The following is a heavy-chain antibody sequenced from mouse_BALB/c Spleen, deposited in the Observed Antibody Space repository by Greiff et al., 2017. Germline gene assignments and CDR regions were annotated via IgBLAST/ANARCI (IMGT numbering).Heavy chain of an antibody. Sequence: EVKLVESGGGLVQPGGSLKLSCAASGFTFSSYGMSWVRQTPDKRLELVATINSNGGSTYYPDSVKGRFTISRDNAKNTLYLQMSSLKSEDTAMYYCARAHYYGSSYGFAYWGQGTLVTVSA. CDR2: INSNGGST. D-gene: IGHD1-1*01. J-gene: IGHJ3*01. CDR1: GFTFSSYG. V-gene: IGHV5-6-3*01. CDR3: ARAHYYGSSYGFAY.